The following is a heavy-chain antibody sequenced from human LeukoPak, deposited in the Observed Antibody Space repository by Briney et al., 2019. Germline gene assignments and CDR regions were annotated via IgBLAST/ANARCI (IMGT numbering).Heavy chain of an antibody. CDR1: GFTFSSYA. CDR2: ISCDGSNK. V-gene: IGHV3-30-3*01. J-gene: IGHJ4*02. CDR3: ARDRGSFDY. Sequence: PGGSLRLSCAASGFTFSSYAMHWVRQAPGKGLEWVAVISCDGSNKYYADSVKGRFTISRDNSKNTLYLQMNSLRAEDTAVYYCARDRGSFDYWGQGTLVTVSS.